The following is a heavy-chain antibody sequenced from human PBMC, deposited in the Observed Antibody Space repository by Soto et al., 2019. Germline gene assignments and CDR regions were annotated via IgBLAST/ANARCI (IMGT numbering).Heavy chain of an antibody. J-gene: IGHJ4*02. D-gene: IGHD5-18*01. CDR1: GYSFTSYW. CDR2: IYPGDSDT. CDR3: ARRRVDTAMVTLGDYFDY. V-gene: IGHV5-51*01. Sequence: GESLKISCKGSGYSFTSYWIGWVRQMPGKGLEWMGIIYPGDSDTRYSPSFQGQVTISADKSISTAYLQWSSLKASDTAMYYCARRRVDTAMVTLGDYFDYWGQGTLVTVSS.